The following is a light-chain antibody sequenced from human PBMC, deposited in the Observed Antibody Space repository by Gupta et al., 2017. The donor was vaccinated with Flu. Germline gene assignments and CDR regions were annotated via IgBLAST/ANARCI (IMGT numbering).Light chain of an antibody. CDR3: ADWDDGLRGRV. V-gene: IGLV1-44*01. Sequence: QSVLTQPPSASGTPGQGVTISCSGSSSNIGSNTVNWYQQFPGTAPKLLIYSNNQRPSGVPDRFAGSKSGTSASLAISGLQSDDEADDDGADWDDGLRGRVFGGGTKLTV. CDR1: SSNIGSNT. CDR2: SNN. J-gene: IGLJ2*01.